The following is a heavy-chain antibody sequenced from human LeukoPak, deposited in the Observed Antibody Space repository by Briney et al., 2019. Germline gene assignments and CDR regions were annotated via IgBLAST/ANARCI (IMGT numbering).Heavy chain of an antibody. V-gene: IGHV4-59*01. CDR1: GGSISSYY. CDR2: IYYSGST. D-gene: IGHD1-1*01. Sequence: PSETLSLTCTVSGGSISSYYWSWIRQPPGKGLEWIGYIYYSGSTNYNPSLKSRVTISVDTSKNQFSLKLSSVTAADTAVYYCARGAPTGLYYFDYWGQGTLVTVSS. J-gene: IGHJ4*02. CDR3: ARGAPTGLYYFDY.